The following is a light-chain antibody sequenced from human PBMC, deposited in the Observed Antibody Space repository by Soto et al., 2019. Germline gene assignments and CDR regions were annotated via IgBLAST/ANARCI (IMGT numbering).Light chain of an antibody. CDR1: SSDVGGYNY. J-gene: IGLJ2*01. CDR3: CSYAGSFV. Sequence: QSVLTQTRSVSGSPGQSVTISCTGTSSDVGGYNYVSWYQQHPGKAPKLMIYDVSKRPSGVPDRFSGSKSGNTASLTISGLQAEDEADYYCCSYAGSFVFGGGTKLTVL. CDR2: DVS. V-gene: IGLV2-11*01.